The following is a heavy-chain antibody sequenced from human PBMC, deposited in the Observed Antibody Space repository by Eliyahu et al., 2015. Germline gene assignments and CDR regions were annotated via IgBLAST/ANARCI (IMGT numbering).Heavy chain of an antibody. Sequence: QVQLQPSGPGLVKPSQTLSLTCXISGDSVSSNSAAWNWIRQSPSRGLEWLGRTYYRSKWYYDYAVSVKSRVIINPDTSKNQFSLQLNSVTPDDTAIYYCASGRGSGYVTFDMWGQGTMVTVSS. V-gene: IGHV6-1*01. CDR1: GDSVSSNSAA. D-gene: IGHD3-22*01. J-gene: IGHJ3*02. CDR3: ASGRGSGYVTFDM. CDR2: TYYRSKWYY.